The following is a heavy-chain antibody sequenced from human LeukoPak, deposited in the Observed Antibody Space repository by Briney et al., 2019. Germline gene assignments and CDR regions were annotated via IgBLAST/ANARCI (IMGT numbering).Heavy chain of an antibody. CDR1: GFTFSSYA. CDR3: AKEKTTVITPGIDY. J-gene: IGHJ4*02. Sequence: GESLRLSCAASGFTFSSYAMSWVRQAPGKGLEWVSAISDSGVTTYYADSVKGRFTISRDNSKSTLYLQMNSLRAEDTAVYYCAKEKTTVITPGIDYWGQGTLVTVSS. CDR2: ISDSGVTT. D-gene: IGHD4-23*01. V-gene: IGHV3-23*01.